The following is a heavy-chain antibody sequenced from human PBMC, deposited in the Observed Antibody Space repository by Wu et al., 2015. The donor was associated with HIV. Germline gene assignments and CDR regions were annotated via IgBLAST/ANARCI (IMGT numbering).Heavy chain of an antibody. CDR2: MNPDSGNT. V-gene: IGHV1-2*02. CDR3: IMELGSMKKFDY. Sequence: QVQLVQSGAEVKKPGASVKVSCKASVYPFTGFHIHWVRQAPGQGLEWMGWMNPDSGNTGNIQRFQGRVSMTRDTAISTAYMDLNYLRSDDTAMYYCIMELGSMKKFDYWGQGTLVTVSS. D-gene: IGHD2-8*01. J-gene: IGHJ4*02. CDR1: VYPFTGFH.